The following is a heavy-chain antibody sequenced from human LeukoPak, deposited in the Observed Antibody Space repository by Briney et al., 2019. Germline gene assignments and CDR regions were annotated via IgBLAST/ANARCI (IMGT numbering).Heavy chain of an antibody. CDR2: INQGGSVK. CDR1: GFTFGSYW. V-gene: IGHV3-7*01. CDR3: ARVGYSGWNLEY. J-gene: IGHJ4*02. Sequence: PGGSLRLSCAASGFTFGSYWMSWVRQAPGKGVEWVANINQGGSVKYYADSVKGRFTIYRDKAKNSLYVQMNSLRDEDTAVYYCARVGYSGWNLEYWGQGTLVTVSS. D-gene: IGHD5-12*01.